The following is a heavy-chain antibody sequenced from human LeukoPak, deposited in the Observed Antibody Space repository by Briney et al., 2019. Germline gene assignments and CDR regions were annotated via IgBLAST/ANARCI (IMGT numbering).Heavy chain of an antibody. CDR3: ASTDRLVEHDY. CDR1: GGSISSYY. V-gene: IGHV4-59*01. J-gene: IGHJ4*02. Sequence: SETLSLTCTVSGGSISSYYWSWIRQPPGKGLEWIGYIYYSGSTNYNPSLKSRVTISVDTSKNQFSLKLSSVTAADTAVYYCASTDRLVEHDYWGQGTLVTVSS. D-gene: IGHD3-9*01. CDR2: IYYSGST.